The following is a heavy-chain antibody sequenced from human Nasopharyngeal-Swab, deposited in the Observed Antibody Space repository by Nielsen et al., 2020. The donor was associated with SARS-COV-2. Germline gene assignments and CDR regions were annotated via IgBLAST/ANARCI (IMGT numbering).Heavy chain of an antibody. V-gene: IGHV5-51*01. CDR1: GFFYTNYW. D-gene: IGHD3-22*01. J-gene: IGHJ4*02. CDR3: ARDFDLSGGYDV. CDR2: IYPADSDT. Sequence: GGSLRLSCEGSGFFYTNYWIAWVRQVPGKGLEWLGIIYPADSDTRYNPSFQGQVTISADKSIRTAYLQWKSLKASDSAMYYCARDFDLSGGYDVWGQGTLVTVSS.